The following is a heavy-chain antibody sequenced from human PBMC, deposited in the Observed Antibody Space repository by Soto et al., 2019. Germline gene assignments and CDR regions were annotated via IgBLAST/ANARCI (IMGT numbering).Heavy chain of an antibody. Sequence: GGSLRLSCAASGFTFSTYTMNWVRQAPGKGLEWVSGINAPGSPTYYAASVKGRFTVSRDNSKNTLYLQMNSLRAEDTAVYYYAKESPAVAGKRGLGYWGRGTLVTVSS. CDR3: AKESPAVAGKRGLGY. J-gene: IGHJ4*02. CDR2: INAPGSPT. V-gene: IGHV3-23*01. CDR1: GFTFSTYT. D-gene: IGHD6-19*01.